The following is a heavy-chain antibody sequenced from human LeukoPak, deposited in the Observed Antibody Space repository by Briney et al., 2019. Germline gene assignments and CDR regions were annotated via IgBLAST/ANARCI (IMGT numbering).Heavy chain of an antibody. J-gene: IGHJ5*02. CDR2: ISGSAVST. V-gene: IGHV3-23*01. D-gene: IGHD3-10*01. CDR3: AKRALYGSGSYPFDP. Sequence: GRSLRLSCAASGFTFSNFAMSWVRQAPGKGLEWVSTISGSAVSTYYADSVKGRFTISRDNSQNTVYLQMNSLRAEDTAVYYCAKRALYGSGSYPFDPWGQGTLVTVSS. CDR1: GFTFSNFA.